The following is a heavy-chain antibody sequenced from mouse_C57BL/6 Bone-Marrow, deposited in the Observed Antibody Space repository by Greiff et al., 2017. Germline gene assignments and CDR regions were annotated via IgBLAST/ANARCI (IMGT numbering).Heavy chain of an antibody. CDR1: YTFTDYYM. V-gene: IGHV1-83*01. Sequence: VQLQQSGPELVKPGASVKMSCKASGYTFTDYYMHWVKQKPGKGLEWIGEIYPGSGNTYYNEKFKGKATLTADTSSSTAYMQLSSLTSEDSAVYFCARGALFITTVAYWGQGTTLTVSS. D-gene: IGHD1-1*01. CDR2: YPGSGNTY. J-gene: IGHJ2*01. CDR3: RGALFITTVAY.